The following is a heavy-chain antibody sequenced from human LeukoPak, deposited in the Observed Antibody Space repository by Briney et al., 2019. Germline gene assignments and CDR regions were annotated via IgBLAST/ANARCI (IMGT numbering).Heavy chain of an antibody. V-gene: IGHV4-34*01. Sequence: SETLSLTCTVSGGSISSYYWSWIRQPPGKGLEWIGEINHSGSTNYNPSLKSRVTISVDTSKNQFSLKLSSVTAADTAVYYCARGRSNYYDSSGYYPFDYWGQGTLVTVSS. CDR1: GGSISSYY. D-gene: IGHD3-22*01. J-gene: IGHJ4*02. CDR2: INHSGST. CDR3: ARGRSNYYDSSGYYPFDY.